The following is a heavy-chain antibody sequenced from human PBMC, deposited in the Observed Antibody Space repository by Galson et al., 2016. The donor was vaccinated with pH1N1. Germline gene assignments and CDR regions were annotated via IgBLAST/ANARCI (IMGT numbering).Heavy chain of an antibody. V-gene: IGHV2-5*01. CDR2: ICWNDEK. J-gene: IGHJ5*01. D-gene: IGHD3-3*01. CDR1: GFSLDTSGVG. CDR3: AHRRSPYVDFCGGSNWFDS. Sequence: PALVKPTQTLTLTCTVSGFSLDTSGVGVGWIRQPPGKALEWLGDICWNDEKHYSPSLRNSLTITKDASKNQVVLTMTNVDPVDTATYFCAHRRSPYVDFCGGSNWFDSWGQGTLVIVSS.